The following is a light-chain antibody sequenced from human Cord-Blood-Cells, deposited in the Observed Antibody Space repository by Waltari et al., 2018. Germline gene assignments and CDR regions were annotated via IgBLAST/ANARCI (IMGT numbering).Light chain of an antibody. CDR3: QQRYSTPLT. J-gene: IGKJ1*01. CDR1: QSISSS. Sequence: DVQMHQSPSSLSASVGDRVTITCRASQSISSSLNWSQQKPGKAPKLLIYAASSVQSGVPSRFSGGGSGTDFTLTISSLQPEDFATYYCQQRYSTPLTFGQGTNVEIK. CDR2: AAS. V-gene: IGKV1-39*01.